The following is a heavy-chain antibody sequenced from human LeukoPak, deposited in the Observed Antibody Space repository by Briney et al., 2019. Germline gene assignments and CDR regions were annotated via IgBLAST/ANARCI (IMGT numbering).Heavy chain of an antibody. D-gene: IGHD3-10*01. J-gene: IGHJ4*02. CDR3: ARVSRFQRNLPSVGSELGY. Sequence: ASVKVSCKASGYSFTGFHIHWVRQAPGQGLEWVGWMNPNTGDTKYGRQFHGRVTMTRDTSIRTAYLDLGRLTSDDTAVYYCARVSRFQRNLPSVGSELGYWGQGTLVTVSS. CDR2: MNPNTGDT. V-gene: IGHV1-2*02. CDR1: GYSFTGFH.